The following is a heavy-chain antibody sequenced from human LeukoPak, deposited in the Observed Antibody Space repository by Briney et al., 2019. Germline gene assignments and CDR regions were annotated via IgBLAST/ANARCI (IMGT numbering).Heavy chain of an antibody. V-gene: IGHV4-61*02. CDR3: ARGHRVYSSGWYYRFDWFDP. D-gene: IGHD6-19*01. CDR2: IYTSGST. Sequence: SETLSLTCTVSGGSISSGSYYWSWIRQPAGKGLEWIGRIYTSGSTNYNPSLKSRVTISVDTSKNQFSLKLSSVTAADTAVYYCARGHRVYSSGWYYRFDWFDPWGQGTLVTASS. J-gene: IGHJ5*02. CDR1: GGSISSGSYY.